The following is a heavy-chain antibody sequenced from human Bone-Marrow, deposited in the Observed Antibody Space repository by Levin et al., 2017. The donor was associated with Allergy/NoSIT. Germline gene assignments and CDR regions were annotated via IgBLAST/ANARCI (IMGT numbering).Heavy chain of an antibody. D-gene: IGHD3-3*02. CDR3: ANLWGVVASFLDY. J-gene: IGHJ4*02. Sequence: GESLKISCAASGFTFSSYAMSWVRQAPGKGLEWVSAISGSGGSTYYADSVKGRFTISRDNSKNTLYLQMNSLRAEDTAVYYCANLWGVVASFLDYWGQGTLVTVSS. CDR1: GFTFSSYA. V-gene: IGHV3-23*01. CDR2: ISGSGGST.